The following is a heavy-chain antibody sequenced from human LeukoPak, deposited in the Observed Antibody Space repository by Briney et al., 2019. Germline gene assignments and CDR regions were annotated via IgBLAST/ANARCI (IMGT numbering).Heavy chain of an antibody. CDR3: TVTTGYYYYMDV. CDR2: IRGKANSYAT. Sequence: GGSLRLSRAASGFTFSGSAMHWARQPSGKGRECVVLIRGKANSYATAYAASVKGRFTISRDDSKNTAYLQMNSLKTGDTAVYYCTVTTGYYYYMDVWGKGTTVTVSS. D-gene: IGHD4-17*01. J-gene: IGHJ6*03. V-gene: IGHV3-73*01. CDR1: GFTFSGSA.